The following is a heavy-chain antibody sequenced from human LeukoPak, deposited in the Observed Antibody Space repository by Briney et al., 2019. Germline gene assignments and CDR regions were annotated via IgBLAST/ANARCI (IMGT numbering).Heavy chain of an antibody. Sequence: PGGSLRLSCAASGFDFVAYSMHWVRQTPGKGLEWVASISYDGSNRHYADSVKGRFTISRDNTNNTLYLKMNSLRVEDTAAGSCAKEGGYFVLWSGSHFDYWGQGILVTVSS. J-gene: IGHJ4*02. D-gene: IGHD3-3*01. V-gene: IGHV3-30*18. CDR3: AKEGGYFVLWSGSHFDY. CDR2: ISYDGSNR. CDR1: GFDFVAYS.